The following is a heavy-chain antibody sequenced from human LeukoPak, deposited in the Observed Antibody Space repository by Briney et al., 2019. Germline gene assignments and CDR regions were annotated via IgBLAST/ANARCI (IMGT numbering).Heavy chain of an antibody. Sequence: PSETLSLTCAVYGGSFSNSYWSWIRQPPGKGLEWIGEIKHGGSTNYNPSLKSRVTISLDTSKNQFSLKLTSVTAADTAVYYCARPPPTVTTLYYYNYYMDVWGKGTTVTVSS. D-gene: IGHD4-11*01. CDR1: GGSFSNSY. CDR3: ARPPPTVTTLYYYNYYMDV. J-gene: IGHJ6*03. V-gene: IGHV4-34*01. CDR2: IKHGGST.